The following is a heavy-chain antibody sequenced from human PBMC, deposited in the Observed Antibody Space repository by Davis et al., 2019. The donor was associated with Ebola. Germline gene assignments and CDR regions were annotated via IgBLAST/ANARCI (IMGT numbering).Heavy chain of an antibody. Sequence: MPSETLSLTCTVSGGSISRSTTYYWGWIRQPPGKGLEWIGEINHSGSTNYNPSLWGRVSISVETSKTQFSLRLTSVIAADTAIYYCARGGKYGSGSSYWYFDLWGRGTLVTVSS. J-gene: IGHJ2*01. CDR3: ARGGKYGSGSSYWYFDL. V-gene: IGHV4-39*07. CDR2: INHSGST. CDR1: GGSISRSTTYY. D-gene: IGHD3-10*01.